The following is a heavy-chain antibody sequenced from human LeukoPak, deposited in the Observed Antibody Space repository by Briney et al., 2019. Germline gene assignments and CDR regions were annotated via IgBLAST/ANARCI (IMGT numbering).Heavy chain of an antibody. D-gene: IGHD1-14*01. CDR2: IHRSGSP. J-gene: IGHJ4*02. CDR3: AREILGGFNPGAY. Sequence: SETLSLTCTVSLDSTTSSFWSWVRQPPGKGLEWIGEIHRSGSPNYNPSLQSRVTISIDRSRNQIALELSSVTAADTAVYYCAREILGGFNPGAYWGQGTLVTVPS. V-gene: IGHV4-4*02. CDR1: LDSTTSSF.